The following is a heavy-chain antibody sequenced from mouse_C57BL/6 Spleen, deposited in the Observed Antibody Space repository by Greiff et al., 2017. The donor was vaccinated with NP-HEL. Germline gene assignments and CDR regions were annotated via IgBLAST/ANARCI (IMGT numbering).Heavy chain of an antibody. V-gene: IGHV1-26*01. J-gene: IGHJ4*01. CDR3: ASPSSLYAMDY. Sequence: EVQLQQSGPELVKPGASVKISCKASGYTFTDYYMNWVKQSHGKSLEWIGDINPNNGGTSYNQKVKGKATLTVDKSSSTAYMELRSLTSEDSAVYYCASPSSLYAMDYWGQGTSVTVSS. CDR2: INPNNGGT. CDR1: GYTFTDYY. D-gene: IGHD1-1*01.